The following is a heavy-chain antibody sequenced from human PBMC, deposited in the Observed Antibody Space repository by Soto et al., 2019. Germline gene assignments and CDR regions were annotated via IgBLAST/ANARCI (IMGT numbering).Heavy chain of an antibody. CDR3: ARGRGWSCSSTSCPTLDY. Sequence: ASVKVSCKASGYTFTNYAMNWVRQAPGQRLEWMGWINTGTDNTKYSQDLQGRVTITRDTCASTAYMDLSSLRSEDTAVYYCARGRGWSCSSTSCPTLDYWGQGTLVTVSS. CDR2: INTGTDNT. CDR1: GYTFTNYA. V-gene: IGHV1-3*04. D-gene: IGHD2-2*01. J-gene: IGHJ4*02.